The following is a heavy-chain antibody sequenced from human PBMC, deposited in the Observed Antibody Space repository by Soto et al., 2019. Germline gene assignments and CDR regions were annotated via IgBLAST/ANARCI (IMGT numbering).Heavy chain of an antibody. D-gene: IGHD2-15*01. CDR1: GYTFTSYG. Sequence: ASVKVSCKASGYTFTSYGMSWVRQAPGQGLEWMGWISAYNGNTNYAQKLQGRVTMTTDTSTSTAYMELRSLRSDDTAVYYCARASVVEANYYYYYGTDVWGQGTTVTVSS. V-gene: IGHV1-18*01. CDR2: ISAYNGNT. CDR3: ARASVVEANYYYYYGTDV. J-gene: IGHJ6*02.